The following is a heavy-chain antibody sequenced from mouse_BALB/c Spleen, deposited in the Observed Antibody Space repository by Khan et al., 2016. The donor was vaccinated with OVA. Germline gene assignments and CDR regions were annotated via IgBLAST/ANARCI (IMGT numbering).Heavy chain of an antibody. CDR2: IDPFNGGF. J-gene: IGHJ3*01. Sequence: VRLQQSGPELMKPGASVKISCKASGYSFTSYYIHWVKQSHGKTLEWIGYIDPFNGGFTYNQKFKVKATLTVDKSSSTAYMHLSSLTSEDSAVYYCARHGSTSWFAYWGQGTLVTVSA. D-gene: IGHD1-1*01. CDR1: GYSFTSYY. V-gene: IGHV1-31*01. CDR3: ARHGSTSWFAY.